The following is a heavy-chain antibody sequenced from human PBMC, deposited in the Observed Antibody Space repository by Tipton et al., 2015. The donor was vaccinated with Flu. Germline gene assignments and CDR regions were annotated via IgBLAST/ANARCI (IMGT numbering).Heavy chain of an antibody. D-gene: IGHD6-13*01. CDR3: ARGWGLAAVVHRGWFDP. CDR1: GGSVSSGSYY. V-gene: IGHV4-61*01. J-gene: IGHJ5*02. CDR2: IYYSGST. Sequence: LRLSCTVSGGSVSSGSYYWSWIRQPPGKGLEWIGYIYYSGSTNYNPSLKSRVTISVDTSKNQFSLKLSSVTAADTAVYYCARGWGLAAVVHRGWFDPWAQGTLVTVSP.